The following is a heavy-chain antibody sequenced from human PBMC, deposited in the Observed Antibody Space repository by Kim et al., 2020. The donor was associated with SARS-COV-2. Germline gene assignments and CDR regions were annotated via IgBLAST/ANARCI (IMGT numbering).Heavy chain of an antibody. J-gene: IGHJ6*02. CDR2: IYSGGST. CDR1: GFTVSSNY. D-gene: IGHD3-10*01. CDR3: AREGGFGELSDGMDV. Sequence: GGSLRLSCAASGFTVSSNYMSWVRQAPGKGLEWVSVIYSGGSTYYADSVKGRFTISRDNSKNTLYLQMNSMRAEDTAVYYCAREGGFGELSDGMDVWGQGTTVTVSS. V-gene: IGHV3-53*01.